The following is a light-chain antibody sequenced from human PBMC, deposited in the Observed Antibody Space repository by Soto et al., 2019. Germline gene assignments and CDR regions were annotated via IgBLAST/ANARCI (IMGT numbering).Light chain of an antibody. V-gene: IGKV3-15*01. CDR2: VAS. J-gene: IGKJ1*01. Sequence: EIVMTQSPAPLSVSPGKRATLSCRASQSVNSNLVWYQQKPGQAPRLLIYVASTRATGIPGRFSGSGYGTEFTLTISSLQSEDVAVYYCQQYNNWLWTFGQGTKVEIK. CDR1: QSVNSN. CDR3: QQYNNWLWT.